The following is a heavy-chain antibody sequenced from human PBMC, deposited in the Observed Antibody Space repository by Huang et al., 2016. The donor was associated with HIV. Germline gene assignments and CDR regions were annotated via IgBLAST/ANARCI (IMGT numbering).Heavy chain of an antibody. CDR3: VRDPRIQSWLNYFDY. CDR2: INSDGSRS. V-gene: IGHV3-74*01. CDR1: GFTFSSYW. D-gene: IGHD3-22*01. Sequence: EVQLVESGGGLVQPGGSLRLSCAASGFTFSSYWMHWVRQAPGKGVVWVSSINSDGSRSGYADSGKGRFTISRDNAKNTLYLQMNSLRAEDTAVYYCVRDPRIQSWLNYFDYWGQGTLVSVSS. J-gene: IGHJ4*02.